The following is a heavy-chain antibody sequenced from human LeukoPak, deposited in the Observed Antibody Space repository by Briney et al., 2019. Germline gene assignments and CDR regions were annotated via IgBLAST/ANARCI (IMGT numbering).Heavy chain of an antibody. CDR2: ISNDGSKE. CDR1: GFTFSSYG. Sequence: GGSLRLSCAASGFTFSSYGMHWVRQAPGKGLEWVAIISNDGSKEYYADSVKGRFTISRDNSKNTLYLQMNSLRAEDTAVYYCAREGIAAAYNWFDPWGQGTLVTVSS. CDR3: AREGIAAAYNWFDP. V-gene: IGHV3-30*03. D-gene: IGHD6-13*01. J-gene: IGHJ5*02.